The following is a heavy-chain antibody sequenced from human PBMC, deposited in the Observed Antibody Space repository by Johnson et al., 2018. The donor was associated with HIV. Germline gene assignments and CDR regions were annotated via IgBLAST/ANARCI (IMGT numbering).Heavy chain of an antibody. CDR3: TTDHYFLDALDI. CDR1: GFTFDDYG. V-gene: IGHV3-30*02. D-gene: IGHD2/OR15-2a*01. J-gene: IGHJ3*02. CDR2: IRYDGSNK. Sequence: QVQLVESGGGVVRPGGSLRLSCAASGFTFDDYGMHWVRQAPGKGLEWVAFIRYDGSNKYYADSVKGRFTISRDNAKNSLYLQMKSLKTEDTAVYYCTTDHYFLDALDIWGQGTMVTVSS.